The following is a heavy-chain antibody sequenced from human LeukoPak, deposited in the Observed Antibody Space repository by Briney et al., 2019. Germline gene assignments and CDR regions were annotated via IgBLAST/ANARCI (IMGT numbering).Heavy chain of an antibody. D-gene: IGHD3-16*01. V-gene: IGHV1-69*06. CDR2: IIPIFGTA. CDR3: AREREGGLCFDY. CDR1: GCTFSSYA. J-gene: IGHJ4*02. Sequence: GSSVKVSCKASGCTFSSYAISWVRQAPGQGLEWMGGIIPIFGTANYAQKFQGRVTITADKSTSTAYMELSSLRSEDTAVYYCAREREGGLCFDYWGQGTLVTVSS.